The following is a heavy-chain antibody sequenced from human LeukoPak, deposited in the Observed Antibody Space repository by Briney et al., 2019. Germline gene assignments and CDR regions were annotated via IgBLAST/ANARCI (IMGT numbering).Heavy chain of an antibody. Sequence: PSETLSLTCTVSGGSISSGSYYWSWIRQPAGKGLEWIGRIYTSGSTNYNPSLKSRVTISVDTSKNQFSLKLSSVTAADTAVYYCARVLRGMVYANTYYYYYYYMDVWGKGTTVTVSS. V-gene: IGHV4-61*02. J-gene: IGHJ6*03. D-gene: IGHD2-8*01. CDR2: IYTSGST. CDR1: GGSISSGSYY. CDR3: ARVLRGMVYANTYYYYYYYMDV.